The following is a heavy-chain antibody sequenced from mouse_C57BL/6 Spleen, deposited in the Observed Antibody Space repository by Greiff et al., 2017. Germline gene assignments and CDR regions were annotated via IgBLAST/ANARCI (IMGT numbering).Heavy chain of an antibody. Sequence: EVQLQQSGAELVRPGASVKLSCTASGFNITDYYMHWVKQRPEQGLEWIGRIDPEDGDTEYAPKFQGKATMTADTSSNTAYLQLSSLTSEDTAVYYCTTICGYDGGAGFAYWGQGTLVTVSA. D-gene: IGHD2-2*01. V-gene: IGHV14-1*01. CDR1: GFNITDYY. J-gene: IGHJ3*01. CDR3: TTICGYDGGAGFAY. CDR2: IDPEDGDT.